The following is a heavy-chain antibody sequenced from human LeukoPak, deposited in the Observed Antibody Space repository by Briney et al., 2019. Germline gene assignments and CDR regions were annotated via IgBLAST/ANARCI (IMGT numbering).Heavy chain of an antibody. J-gene: IGHJ4*02. Sequence: GSLRLSCLTSGFTFSTYAMSWVRQAPGKGLEWISGISGSGASTYYADSVTGRFTISRDNSRNTLYLQMNSLRGDDTAVYYCAKDVGKWESLHFFDYWGQGTLVTVSS. CDR1: GFTFSTYA. CDR3: AKDVGKWESLHFFDY. V-gene: IGHV3-23*01. D-gene: IGHD1-26*01. CDR2: ISGSGAST.